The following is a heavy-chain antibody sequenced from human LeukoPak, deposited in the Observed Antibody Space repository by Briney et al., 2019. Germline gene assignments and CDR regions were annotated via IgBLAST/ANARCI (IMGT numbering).Heavy chain of an antibody. Sequence: SETLSLTCTVSGGSISSYYWGWIRQPPGKGLEWIGSIYYSGSTYYNPSLKSRVTISVDTSKNQFSLKLSSVTAADTAVYYCARVKGYSSSWYQNYYYYYMDVWGKGTTVTISS. J-gene: IGHJ6*03. CDR2: IYYSGST. V-gene: IGHV4-39*07. CDR3: ARVKGYSSSWYQNYYYYYMDV. CDR1: GGSISSYY. D-gene: IGHD6-13*01.